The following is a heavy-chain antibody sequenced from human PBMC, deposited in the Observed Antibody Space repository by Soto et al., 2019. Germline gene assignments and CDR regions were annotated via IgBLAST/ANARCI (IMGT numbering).Heavy chain of an antibody. J-gene: IGHJ4*02. V-gene: IGHV3-53*01. D-gene: IGHD3-22*01. CDR1: GFTVSSNY. Sequence: EVQLVESGGGLIQPGGSLRLSCVVSGFTVSSNYMSWVRQAPGKRLEWVSVIYSGGSTYYAHSVKGRFTISRDHSKNTLFLQMNSLRADDTAVYYCAREPYDSSGYPVGYFDYWGQGTLVTVSS. CDR3: AREPYDSSGYPVGYFDY. CDR2: IYSGGST.